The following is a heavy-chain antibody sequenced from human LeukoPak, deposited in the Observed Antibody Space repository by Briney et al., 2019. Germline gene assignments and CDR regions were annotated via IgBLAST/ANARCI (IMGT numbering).Heavy chain of an antibody. Sequence: GGSLRLSCAASGFTFSSYWMSWVRQAPGKGLEWVANIKQDGSEKYYVDSVKGRFTISRDNAKNSLYLQMNSLRAEDTAVYYCARDSCSGGSCHNWFDPWGQGTLVTVSS. D-gene: IGHD2-15*01. CDR1: GFTFSSYW. V-gene: IGHV3-7*01. CDR2: IKQDGSEK. CDR3: ARDSCSGGSCHNWFDP. J-gene: IGHJ5*02.